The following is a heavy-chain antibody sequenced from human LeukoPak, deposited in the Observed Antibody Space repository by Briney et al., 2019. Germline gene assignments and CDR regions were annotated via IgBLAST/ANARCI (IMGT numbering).Heavy chain of an antibody. D-gene: IGHD3-10*01. CDR3: ARGNYGSGSYYNDHFDY. Sequence: SQTLSLTCAVSGGSISSGGYSWSWIRQPPGKGLEWIGYIYHSGSTYYNPSLKSRITISVDRSKNQFSLKLSSVTAADTAVYYCARGNYGSGSYYNDHFDYWGQGTLVTDSS. CDR2: IYHSGST. J-gene: IGHJ4*02. CDR1: GGSISSGGYS. V-gene: IGHV4-30-2*01.